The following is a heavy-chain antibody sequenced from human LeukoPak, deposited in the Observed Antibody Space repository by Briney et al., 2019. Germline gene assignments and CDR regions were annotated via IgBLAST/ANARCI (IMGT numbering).Heavy chain of an antibody. J-gene: IGHJ4*02. CDR2: IWYDGSNK. CDR3: ARAYCSSSSCYEDFDY. D-gene: IGHD2-2*01. V-gene: IGHV3-33*01. Sequence: GGSLRLSCAASGFSFSSYGMHWVRQAPGKGLEWVAVIWYDGSNKYYADSVKGRFTISRDNSKNTVYLQMNSLRAEDTAVHYCARAYCSSSSCYEDFDYWGQGTLVTVSS. CDR1: GFSFSSYG.